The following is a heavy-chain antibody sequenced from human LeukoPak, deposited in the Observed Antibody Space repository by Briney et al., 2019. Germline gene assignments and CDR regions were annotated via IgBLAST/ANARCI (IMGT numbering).Heavy chain of an antibody. CDR1: GGSFSGYY. Sequence: PSETLSLTCAVYGGSFSGYYWSWIREPPGKGLEWIGEINHSGSTNYNPSLKRRVTISVDTSKHQFSLPLSSVPAADTAVYYCASLVMATTYYFDYWGQGTLVTVSS. CDR3: ASLVMATTYYFDY. J-gene: IGHJ4*02. D-gene: IGHD5-24*01. V-gene: IGHV4-34*01. CDR2: INHSGST.